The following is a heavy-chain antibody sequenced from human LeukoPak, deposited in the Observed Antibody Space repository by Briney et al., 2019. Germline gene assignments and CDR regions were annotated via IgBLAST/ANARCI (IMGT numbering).Heavy chain of an antibody. J-gene: IGHJ4*02. V-gene: IGHV3-7*01. CDR2: IKQDGSEK. CDR1: GFTFSSYW. Sequence: PGGSLRLSCAASGFTFSSYWMSWVRQAPGKGLEWVANIKQDGSEKYYVDSVKGRFTISRDNAKNSLYLQMNSLGAEDTAVYYCARMFFWELQGVDYWGQGTLVTVSS. D-gene: IGHD1-26*01. CDR3: ARMFFWELQGVDY.